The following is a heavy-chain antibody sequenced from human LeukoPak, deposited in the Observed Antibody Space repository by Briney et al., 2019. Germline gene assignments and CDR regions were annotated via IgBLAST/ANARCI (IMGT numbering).Heavy chain of an antibody. D-gene: IGHD1-26*01. CDR2: IIPIFGTA. CDR3: AREEGSGSPLGVDY. V-gene: IGHV1-69*05. Sequence: ASVKVSCKASGGTFSSYAISWVRQAPGQGLEWMGRIIPIFGTANYAQKFQGRVTITTDESTSTAYMELSSLRSEDTAVYYCAREEGSGSPLGVDYWGQGTLVAVSS. J-gene: IGHJ4*02. CDR1: GGTFSSYA.